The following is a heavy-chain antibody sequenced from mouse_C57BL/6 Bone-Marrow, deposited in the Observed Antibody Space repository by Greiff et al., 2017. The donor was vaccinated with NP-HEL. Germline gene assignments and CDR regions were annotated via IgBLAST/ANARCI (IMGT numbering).Heavy chain of an antibody. Sequence: VQLQQSGPGLVQPSQSLSITCTVSGFSLTSYGVHWVRQSPGKGLEWLGVIWSGGSTDYNAAFISRLSISKDNSKSQVFFRMNSLQADDTAIYYCARRGGLRRGPYWYFDVWGTGTTVTVSS. CDR1: GFSLTSYG. J-gene: IGHJ1*03. D-gene: IGHD2-4*01. CDR2: IWSGGST. CDR3: ARRGGLRRGPYWYFDV. V-gene: IGHV2-2*01.